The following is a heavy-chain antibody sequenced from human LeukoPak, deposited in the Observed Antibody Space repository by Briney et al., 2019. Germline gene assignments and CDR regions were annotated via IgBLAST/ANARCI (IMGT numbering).Heavy chain of an antibody. CDR3: ASILNGYSSGLKRFDP. CDR2: NDHSGST. D-gene: IGHD6-19*01. CDR1: GGSFSGYY. V-gene: IGHV4-34*01. Sequence: SETLSLTCAVYGGSFSGYYWSWIRQPPGKGLEWIGENDHSGSTNYNPSLKSRVTISVDTSKNQFSLKLSSVTAADTAVYYCASILNGYSSGLKRFDPWGQGTLVTASS. J-gene: IGHJ5*02.